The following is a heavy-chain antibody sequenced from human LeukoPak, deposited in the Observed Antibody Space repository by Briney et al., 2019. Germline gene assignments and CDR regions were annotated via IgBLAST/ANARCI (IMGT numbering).Heavy chain of an antibody. V-gene: IGHV3-23*01. CDR1: GFTFSSYA. J-gene: IGHJ4*02. CDR3: AKDKFGGWPSPGNDY. D-gene: IGHD6-19*01. CDR2: ISGSGGST. Sequence: GGSLRLSCAASGFTFSSYAMSWVRQAPGKGLEWDSAISGSGGSTYYADSVKGRFTISRDNSENTLYLQMNSLRAEDTAVYYCAKDKFGGWPSPGNDYWGQGTLVTVSS.